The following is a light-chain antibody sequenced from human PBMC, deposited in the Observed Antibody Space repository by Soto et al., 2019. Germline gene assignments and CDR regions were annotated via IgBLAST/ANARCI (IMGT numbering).Light chain of an antibody. J-gene: IGLJ2*01. CDR2: EDN. CDR1: KLGGKF. V-gene: IGLV3-1*01. CDR3: QAWDSSVV. Sequence: SYELTQPPSVSVSPGQTASISCSGNKLGGKFVCWYQQRPGQSPVLVIYEDNKRPSGIPERFSGSNSGNTATLTISGAQSMDEADYYCQAWDSSVVFGGGTKLTVL.